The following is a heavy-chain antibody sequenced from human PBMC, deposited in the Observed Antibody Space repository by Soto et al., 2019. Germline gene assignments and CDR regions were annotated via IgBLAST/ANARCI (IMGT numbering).Heavy chain of an antibody. Sequence: ASVKVSCKASGYTFTSYYMHGVRQAPGQGLEWMGIINPSGGSTSYAQKFQGRVTMTRDTSTSTVYMELSSLRSEDTAVYYCARGDLPPAYCSGGSCHPDYYYYGLDVWGQGTTVTVSS. CDR3: ARGDLPPAYCSGGSCHPDYYYYGLDV. V-gene: IGHV1-46*01. CDR1: GYTFTSYY. CDR2: INPSGGST. J-gene: IGHJ6*02. D-gene: IGHD2-15*01.